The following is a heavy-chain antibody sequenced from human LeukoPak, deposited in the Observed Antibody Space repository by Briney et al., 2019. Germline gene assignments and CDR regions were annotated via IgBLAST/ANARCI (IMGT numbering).Heavy chain of an antibody. CDR2: INHSGCT. J-gene: IGHJ4*02. CDR3: ADAYGSGSYDY. Sequence: PSETLSLTCAVYGGSFSGYYWSWIRQPPGKGLEWIGEINHSGCTNYNPSLKSRVTISVDTSKNQFSLKLSSVTAADTAVYYCADAYGSGSYDYWGQGTLVTVSS. CDR1: GGSFSGYY. D-gene: IGHD3-10*01. V-gene: IGHV4-34*01.